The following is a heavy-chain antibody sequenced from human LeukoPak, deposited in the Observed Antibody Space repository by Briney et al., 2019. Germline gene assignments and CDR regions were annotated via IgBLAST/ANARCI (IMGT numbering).Heavy chain of an antibody. Sequence: GGSLRLSCAASGFTFSHFWMSWVRQAPGKGLEWVAYIKKTGSKTYYVDSVKGRFTITRDNTRNSLFLQMYSLRAEDTAVYFCAREDGYCSGGNCYSYFDSWGQGTLVTVSS. V-gene: IGHV3-7*01. D-gene: IGHD2-15*01. CDR3: AREDGYCSGGNCYSYFDS. J-gene: IGHJ4*02. CDR2: IKKTGSKT. CDR1: GFTFSHFW.